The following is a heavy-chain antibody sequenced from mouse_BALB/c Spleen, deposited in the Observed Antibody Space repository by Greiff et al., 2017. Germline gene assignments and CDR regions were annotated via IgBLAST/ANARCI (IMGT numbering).Heavy chain of an antibody. CDR3: ARGGYYGSSYLYYFDY. J-gene: IGHJ2*01. D-gene: IGHD1-1*01. CDR1: GFTFSSYA. Sequence: EVKVVESGGGLVKPGGSLKLSCAASGFTFSSYAMSWVRQTPEKRLEWVASISSGGSTYYPDSVKGRFTISRDNARNILYLQMSSLRSEDTAMYYCARGGYYGSSYLYYFDYGGQGTTLTVSS. V-gene: IGHV5-6-5*01. CDR2: ISSGGST.